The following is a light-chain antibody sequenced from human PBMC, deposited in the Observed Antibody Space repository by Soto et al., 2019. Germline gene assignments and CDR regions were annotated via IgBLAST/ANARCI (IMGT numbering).Light chain of an antibody. V-gene: IGLV2-14*03. CDR1: SSDIGAYNF. J-gene: IGLJ2*01. CDR3: TSWTTSTTMI. CDR2: DVN. Sequence: QSALTQPASVSGSPGQSITISCTGTSSDIGAYNFVSWYQQHPGKAPKLMLYDVNIRPSGVSNRFSGSKSGNTDYLTISGLQAEDEADYYCTSWTTSTTMIFGGGTKLTVL.